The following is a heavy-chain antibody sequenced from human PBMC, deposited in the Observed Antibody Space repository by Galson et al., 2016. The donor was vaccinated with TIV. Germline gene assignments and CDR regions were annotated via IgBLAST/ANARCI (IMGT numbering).Heavy chain of an antibody. CDR3: ARYSSTSKRRFDY. Sequence: SVKVSCKASGYTFSNFAITWVRQAPGQGLEWMGYMSAYSGASNYAQEFQGRVTITTDTSTSTAYMELRNLRFDDTAVYYCARYSSTSKRRFDYWGQGTLVTVSA. J-gene: IGHJ4*02. D-gene: IGHD6-6*01. V-gene: IGHV1-18*01. CDR2: MSAYSGAS. CDR1: GYTFSNFA.